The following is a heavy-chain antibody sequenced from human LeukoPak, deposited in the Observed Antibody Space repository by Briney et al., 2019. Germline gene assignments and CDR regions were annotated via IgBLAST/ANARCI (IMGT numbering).Heavy chain of an antibody. V-gene: IGHV1-69*05. D-gene: IGHD2-2*01. Sequence: SVKVSCKASGGTFSSYAISWVRQAPGQGLEWMGGIIPIFGTANYAQKFQGRVTITTDESTSTAYMELSSLRSEDTAVYYCAIRRCSSTSCYSSYYYYYYMDVWGKGTTATVSS. CDR3: AIRRCSSTSCYSSYYYYYYMDV. CDR1: GGTFSSYA. CDR2: IIPIFGTA. J-gene: IGHJ6*03.